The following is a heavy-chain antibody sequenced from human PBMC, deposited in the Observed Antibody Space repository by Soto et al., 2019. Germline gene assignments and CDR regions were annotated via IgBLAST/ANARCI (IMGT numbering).Heavy chain of an antibody. CDR3: AWGPRNWGVDS. D-gene: IGHD7-27*01. V-gene: IGHV1-8*01. CDR2: MNPNNGNT. J-gene: IGHJ4*02. Sequence: QVQLVQSGAEVKKPGASVKVSCKAAAYTFTSYDINWVRQATGQDFEWMGWMNPNNGNTAYAQKFRGXXPXTXXTPKSTAFIELSSLTSEDTAVFYCAWGPRNWGVDSWGQGTLVTVSS. CDR1: AYTFTSYD.